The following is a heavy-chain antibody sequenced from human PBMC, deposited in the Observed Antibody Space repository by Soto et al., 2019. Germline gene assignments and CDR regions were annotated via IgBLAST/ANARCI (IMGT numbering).Heavy chain of an antibody. CDR2: IFHGGST. D-gene: IGHD2-2*01. Sequence: SETLSLTCAISGAPITWGDCSWNWIRQPPGKGLEWIGYIFHGGSTYYNPSLRSRVTISVDRSRTQFSLKMSSVTAADTAVYYCARGRVVVPAAVMFNCLDPWGQGALVTVSS. J-gene: IGHJ5*02. CDR1: GAPITWGDCS. CDR3: ARGRVVVPAAVMFNCLDP. V-gene: IGHV4-30-2*01.